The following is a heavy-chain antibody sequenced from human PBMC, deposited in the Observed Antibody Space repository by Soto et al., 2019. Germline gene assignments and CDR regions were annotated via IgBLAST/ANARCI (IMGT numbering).Heavy chain of an antibody. CDR1: GFTFSSYG. V-gene: IGHV3-30*18. D-gene: IGHD1-26*01. CDR3: AKDVGYNWFDP. Sequence: PGGSLRLSCAASGFTFSSYGMHWVRQAPGKGLEWVAVISYDGSNKYYADSVKGRFTISRDNSKNTLYLQMNSLRAEDTAVYYCAKDVGYNWFDPWGQGTLVTVSS. CDR2: ISYDGSNK. J-gene: IGHJ5*02.